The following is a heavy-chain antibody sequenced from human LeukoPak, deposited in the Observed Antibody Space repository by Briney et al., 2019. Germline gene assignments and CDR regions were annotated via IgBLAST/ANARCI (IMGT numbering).Heavy chain of an antibody. J-gene: IGHJ4*02. D-gene: IGHD2-2*01. CDR3: ARKYSTSSNFDY. V-gene: IGHV4-59*01. CDR2: IYYGGTT. CDR1: GDSISDYY. Sequence: SETLSLTCTVSGDSISDYYWSWIRLAPGRGLEWIGYIYYGGTTNSNPSLKSRVTFSVDTSKNQFSLKLKSVTAADTAVYYCARKYSTSSNFDYWGQGTLVTVSS.